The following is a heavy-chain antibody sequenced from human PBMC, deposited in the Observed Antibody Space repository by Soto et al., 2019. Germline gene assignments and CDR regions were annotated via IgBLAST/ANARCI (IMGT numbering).Heavy chain of an antibody. CDR2: ISAYNGNT. Sequence: QVQLVQSGAEVKKPGASVKVSCKASGYTFTSYGISWVRQAPGQGLEWMGWISAYNGNTNYAQKLQGRVTMTTDTSTSTAYMELRSLRSDETAVYYCARVSPPPMNDYGDPQGGATDYWGQGTLVTVSS. CDR1: GYTFTSYG. D-gene: IGHD4-17*01. J-gene: IGHJ4*02. CDR3: ARVSPPPMNDYGDPQGGATDY. V-gene: IGHV1-18*01.